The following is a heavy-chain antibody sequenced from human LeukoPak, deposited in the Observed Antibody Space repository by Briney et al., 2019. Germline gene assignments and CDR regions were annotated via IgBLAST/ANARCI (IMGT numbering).Heavy chain of an antibody. CDR1: GGSISSSSYY. Sequence: SETLSLTCTVSGGSISSSSYYWGWIRQPPGKGLEWIGSIYYSGSTYYNPSLKSRVTISVDTSKNQFSLKLSSATAADTAVYYCARQASLLQDAFDIWGQGTMVTVSS. CDR2: IYYSGST. CDR3: ARQASLLQDAFDI. J-gene: IGHJ3*02. V-gene: IGHV4-39*01. D-gene: IGHD2-15*01.